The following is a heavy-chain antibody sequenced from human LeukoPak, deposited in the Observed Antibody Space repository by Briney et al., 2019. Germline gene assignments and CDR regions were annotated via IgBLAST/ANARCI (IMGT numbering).Heavy chain of an antibody. CDR3: AREPTTGYFDY. CDR2: INPNSGGT. D-gene: IGHD4-11*01. CDR1: GYTFTGYS. V-gene: IGHV1-2*02. Sequence: ASVKVSCKASGYTFTGYSIHWVRQAPGQGLEWMGWINPNSGGTNYAQKFQGRVTMTRDTSISTAYMKLSRLRSDDTAVYYCAREPTTGYFDYWGQGTLVTVSS. J-gene: IGHJ4*02.